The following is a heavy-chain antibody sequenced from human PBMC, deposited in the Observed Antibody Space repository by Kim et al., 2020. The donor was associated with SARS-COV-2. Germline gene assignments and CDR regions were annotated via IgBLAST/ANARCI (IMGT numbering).Heavy chain of an antibody. Sequence: ASVKVSCTASGYTFTSAHMHWVRQAPGHGLEWMGIISPNGGTPRFAQKFQGRLTMTSDTSTSTFYMELSSLRSEETALYFCSRGFDGFWTVDYWGQGTLV. J-gene: IGHJ4*02. CDR2: ISPNGGTP. D-gene: IGHD3-3*01. V-gene: IGHV1-46*01. CDR3: SRGFDGFWTVDY. CDR1: GYTFTSAH.